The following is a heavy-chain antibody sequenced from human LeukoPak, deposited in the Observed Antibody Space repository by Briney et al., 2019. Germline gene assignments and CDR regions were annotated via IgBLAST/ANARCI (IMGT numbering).Heavy chain of an antibody. D-gene: IGHD6-19*01. Sequence: GGSLRLSCAASGFTFSSSAVHWVRQAPGKGLEWVAVISNDESNKYYALSVLGRFTISRDNSKNTLFLQMSSLSAEDTAVYYCARDLRTYSSGWYYYYYGMDVWGQGTTVTVSS. CDR3: ARDLRTYSSGWYYYYYGMDV. CDR1: GFTFSSSA. J-gene: IGHJ6*02. V-gene: IGHV3-30*03. CDR2: ISNDESNK.